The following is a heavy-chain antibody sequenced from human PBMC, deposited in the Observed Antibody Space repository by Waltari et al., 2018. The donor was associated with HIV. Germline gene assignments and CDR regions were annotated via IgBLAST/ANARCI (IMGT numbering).Heavy chain of an antibody. CDR3: VKDSGYNSSGGAFDI. J-gene: IGHJ3*02. D-gene: IGHD3-22*01. CDR1: GFPFSTYP. Sequence: EVQLVESGGGLVQPGGSLRLSCSAPGFPFSTYPIHWVRQAPGKGLEYVSAITSHGKNTYYVDSVKGRFTISRDNSKNMLYLQMRSLRAEDTALYYCVKDSGYNSSGGAFDIWGQGTMVIVSS. CDR2: ITSHGKNT. V-gene: IGHV3-64D*06.